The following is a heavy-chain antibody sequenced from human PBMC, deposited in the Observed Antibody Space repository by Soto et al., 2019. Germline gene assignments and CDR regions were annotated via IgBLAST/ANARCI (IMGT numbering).Heavy chain of an antibody. CDR1: GGSSSSSSW. CDR2: IYHSGST. V-gene: IGHV4-4*02. Sequence: SQPLSLTGAVAGGSSSSSSWWRWIRQPPGKGLEWIGEIYHSGSTNYNPSLKSRVTISVDKSKNQFSLKLSSVTAADTAVYYCARSPDSSGYYPRWYYYGMDVWGQGTTVTVSS. CDR3: ARSPDSSGYYPRWYYYGMDV. J-gene: IGHJ6*02. D-gene: IGHD3-22*01.